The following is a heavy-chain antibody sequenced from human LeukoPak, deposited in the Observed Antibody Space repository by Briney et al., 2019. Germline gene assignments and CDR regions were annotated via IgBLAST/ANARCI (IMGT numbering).Heavy chain of an antibody. V-gene: IGHV3-48*01. CDR1: GFPFIEYS. CDR2: IGIDSGNT. D-gene: IGHD1-1*01. J-gene: IGHJ4*02. Sequence: PGGSLRLSCTASGFPFIEYSMNWVRQVPGKGLEWIAYIGIDSGNTKYADSVRGRFTISADKAKNSLYLQMNSQRVEDTAVYYCARDHNYAFDNWGQGTLVSVAS. CDR3: ARDHNYAFDN.